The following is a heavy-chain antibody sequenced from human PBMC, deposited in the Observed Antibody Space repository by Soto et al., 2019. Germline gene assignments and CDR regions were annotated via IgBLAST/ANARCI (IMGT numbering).Heavy chain of an antibody. CDR1: GFTFSSYG. J-gene: IGHJ4*02. V-gene: IGHV3-33*01. Sequence: PGGSLRLSCAASGFTFSSYGMHWVRQAPGKGLEWVAVIWYDGSNKYYADSVKGRFTISRDNSKNTLYLQMNSLRAEDTAVYYCAIGWAYYDSSGVDYWGQGTLVTVSS. D-gene: IGHD3-22*01. CDR3: AIGWAYYDSSGVDY. CDR2: IWYDGSNK.